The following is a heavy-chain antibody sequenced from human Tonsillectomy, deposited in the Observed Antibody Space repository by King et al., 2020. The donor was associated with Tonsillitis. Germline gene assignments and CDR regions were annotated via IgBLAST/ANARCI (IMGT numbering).Heavy chain of an antibody. CDR2: IRTKGNNYAT. CDR3: TRSAQLAAFDY. D-gene: IGHD1-1*01. CDR1: GFTFSGSA. Sequence: VQLVESGGGLVQPGESLKLSCAASGFTFSGSAMHWVRQASGKGLEWVGRIRTKGNNYATAYAASVKGRFTVSRDDSKNTAYLQMNNLKTEDTAVYYCTRSAQLAAFDYWGPGTLVTVSS. J-gene: IGHJ4*02. V-gene: IGHV3-73*02.